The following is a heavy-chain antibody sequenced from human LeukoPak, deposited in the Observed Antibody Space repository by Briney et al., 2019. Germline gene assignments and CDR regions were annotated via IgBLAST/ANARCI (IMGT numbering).Heavy chain of an antibody. Sequence: ASVTVSCKASGYTFTGYYMHWVRQAPGQGLEWMGWVNPNSGGTNFAQKFQGRVTMTRDTSISTAYMELSRLRSDDTAVYFCARDREYRSSSYPLDYWGQEALVTVSS. CDR2: VNPNSGGT. D-gene: IGHD6-6*01. CDR3: ARDREYRSSSYPLDY. CDR1: GYTFTGYY. J-gene: IGHJ4*02. V-gene: IGHV1-2*02.